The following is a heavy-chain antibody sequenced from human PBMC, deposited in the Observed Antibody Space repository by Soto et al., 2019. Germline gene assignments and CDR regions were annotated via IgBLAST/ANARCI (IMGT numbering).Heavy chain of an antibody. V-gene: IGHV3-23*01. CDR2: VSGSGAST. D-gene: IGHD6-13*01. CDR3: AKGGHSSSWALFDY. CDR1: GFTFSSYA. J-gene: IGHJ4*02. Sequence: GGSLRLSCAASGFTFSSYAMSWVRQAPGKGLEWVSGVSGSGASTYYAGSVKGRFTISRDNSKNTLYLQMNSLRAEDTAAYYCAKGGHSSSWALFDYWGQGTLVTVSS.